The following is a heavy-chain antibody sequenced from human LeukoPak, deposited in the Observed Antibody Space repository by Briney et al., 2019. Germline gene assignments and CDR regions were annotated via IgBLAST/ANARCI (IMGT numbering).Heavy chain of an antibody. V-gene: IGHV3-30*18. CDR1: GFTFSSYG. D-gene: IGHD3-10*01. CDR3: AKSIGYYGSGSYYDEYYYYYGMDA. J-gene: IGHJ6*02. Sequence: GGSLRLSCAASGFTFSSYGMHWVRQAPGKGLEWVAVISYDGSNKYYADSVKGRFTISRDNSKNTLYLQMNSLRAEDTAVYYCAKSIGYYGSGSYYDEYYYYYGMDAWGQGTTVTVSS. CDR2: ISYDGSNK.